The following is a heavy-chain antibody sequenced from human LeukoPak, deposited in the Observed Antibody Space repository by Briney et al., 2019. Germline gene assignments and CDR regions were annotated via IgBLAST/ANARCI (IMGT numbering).Heavy chain of an antibody. D-gene: IGHD3-10*01. Sequence: PGGSLRLSCAASGFTFSSYGMHWVRQVPGKGLEWVAVISYDGSNKYYADSVKGRFTISRDNSKNTVYLQMNSLRAEDTAAYYCAKEIYYGSGSFPVYWGQGTLVTVSS. V-gene: IGHV3-30*18. CDR2: ISYDGSNK. CDR3: AKEIYYGSGSFPVY. CDR1: GFTFSSYG. J-gene: IGHJ4*02.